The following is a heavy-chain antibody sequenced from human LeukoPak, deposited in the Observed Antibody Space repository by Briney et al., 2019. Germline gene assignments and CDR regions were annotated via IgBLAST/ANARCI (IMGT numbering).Heavy chain of an antibody. CDR1: GFTFNSYW. Sequence: GGSLRLSCAASGFTFNSYWMHWVRQAPGKGLVWVARISTDGSSTSYADSVKGRFTISRDNAKNTLYLQMNSLRAEDTAVYYCARDGVMTYYYYDMDVWGQGTTVTVSS. J-gene: IGHJ6*02. CDR2: ISTDGSST. V-gene: IGHV3-74*01. D-gene: IGHD3-16*01. CDR3: ARDGVMTYYYYDMDV.